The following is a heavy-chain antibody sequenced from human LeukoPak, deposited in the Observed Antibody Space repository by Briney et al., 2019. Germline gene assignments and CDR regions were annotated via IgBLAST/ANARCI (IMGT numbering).Heavy chain of an antibody. CDR3: ARGRAYYDSTGYGY. CDR1: GGSISSYY. Sequence: PSETLSLTCTVSGGSISSYYWSWIRQPPGKGLEWIGYIYYSGSTNYNPSLKSRVTISVDTSKNQFSLKLSSVTAADTAVYYCARGRAYYDSTGYGYWGQGTLVTVSS. J-gene: IGHJ4*02. V-gene: IGHV4-59*01. D-gene: IGHD3-22*01. CDR2: IYYSGST.